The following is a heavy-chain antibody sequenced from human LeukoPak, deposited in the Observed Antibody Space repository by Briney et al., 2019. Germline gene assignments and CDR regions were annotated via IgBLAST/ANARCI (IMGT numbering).Heavy chain of an antibody. CDR3: ARGSPYDSSGYYYAPYYYYGMDV. D-gene: IGHD3-22*01. CDR1: GFTFSSYA. J-gene: IGHJ6*02. Sequence: SGGSLRLSCAASGFTFSSYAMTWVRQAPGKGLEWVSGISGSGGSTYYEDSVKGRFTISRDNSKNTLYLQMGSLRAEDMAVYYCARGSPYDSSGYYYAPYYYYGMDVWGQGTTVTVSS. CDR2: ISGSGGST. V-gene: IGHV3-23*01.